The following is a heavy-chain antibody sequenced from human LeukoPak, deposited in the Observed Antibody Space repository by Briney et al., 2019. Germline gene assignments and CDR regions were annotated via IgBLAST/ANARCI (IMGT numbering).Heavy chain of an antibody. CDR1: GFTFSSYA. D-gene: IGHD5-18*01. Sequence: PGGSLRLSCAASGFTFSSYAMSCVRQAPGKGLEWVSAISGSGGSTYYADSVKGRFTISRDNSKNTLYLQMNSLRAEDTAVYYCAKHSGYSYGPMSYFDYWGQGTLVTVSS. CDR3: AKHSGYSYGPMSYFDY. V-gene: IGHV3-23*01. CDR2: ISGSGGST. J-gene: IGHJ4*02.